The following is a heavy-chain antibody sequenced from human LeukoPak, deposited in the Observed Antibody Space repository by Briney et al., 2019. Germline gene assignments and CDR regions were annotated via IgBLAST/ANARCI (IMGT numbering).Heavy chain of an antibody. Sequence: PSQTLSLTCAISGDSVSSNSAAWTWIRQSPSRGLEWLGRTYYRSKWYNDYAVSVKSRITISPDTSKNQFSLQLKSVTPEDTAVYYCARDLDSFDAFDIWGQGTMVTVSS. D-gene: IGHD3/OR15-3a*01. CDR2: TYYRSKWYN. CDR3: ARDLDSFDAFDI. J-gene: IGHJ3*02. V-gene: IGHV6-1*01. CDR1: GDSVSSNSAA.